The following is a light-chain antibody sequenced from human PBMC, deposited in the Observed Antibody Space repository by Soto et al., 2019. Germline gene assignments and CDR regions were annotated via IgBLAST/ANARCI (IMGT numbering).Light chain of an antibody. J-gene: IGLJ3*02. CDR2: SNN. V-gene: IGLV1-40*01. CDR1: SSNIGAGYD. Sequence: QSVLAQAPSVSGAPGQRVTISCTGSSSNIGAGYDVHWYQQFPGTVLKLLIYSNNNRPSGVPDRFSGSKSGASASLAITGLQPEDETVYYCQSYDSRLSAWVFGGGTKLTVL. CDR3: QSYDSRLSAWV.